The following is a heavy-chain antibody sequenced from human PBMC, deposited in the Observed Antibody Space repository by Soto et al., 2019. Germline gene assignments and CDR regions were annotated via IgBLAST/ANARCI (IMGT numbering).Heavy chain of an antibody. Sequence: EVQLLESGGGLVQPGGSLRLSCAASGFTFSSYAMSWVRQAPGKGLEWVSALSGSGGSTYYADSVKGRFTISRDNSKNTLYLQMKSLRAEDTAVYYCAKGTSCWPGSFFDYWGQGTLVTVSS. CDR1: GFTFSSYA. CDR2: LSGSGGST. D-gene: IGHD6-19*01. V-gene: IGHV3-23*01. J-gene: IGHJ4*02. CDR3: AKGTSCWPGSFFDY.